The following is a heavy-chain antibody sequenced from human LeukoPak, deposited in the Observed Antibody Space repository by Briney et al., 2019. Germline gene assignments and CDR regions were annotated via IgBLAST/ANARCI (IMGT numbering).Heavy chain of an antibody. CDR2: INPYSGGT. D-gene: IGHD3-16*01. CDR3: ARALNDYRIDY. J-gene: IGHJ4*02. Sequence: GASVKVSCKASGYTFTRYYMHWVRQAPGQGLEWMGWINPYSGGTKYAQKVRGRVPMHRDTSISTAYMELSRLRSDDTAVYYCARALNDYRIDYWGQGTLVTVSS. CDR1: GYTFTRYY. V-gene: IGHV1-2*02.